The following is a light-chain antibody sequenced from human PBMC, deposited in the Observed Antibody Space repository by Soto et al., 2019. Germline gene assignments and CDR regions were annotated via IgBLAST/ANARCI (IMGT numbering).Light chain of an antibody. J-gene: IGLJ3*02. V-gene: IGLV1-47*01. CDR2: RDN. CDR3: ASWDDSLSGRV. CDR1: SFNIGDNY. Sequence: QSVLTQPPSASGTPGQRVTISCSGSSFNIGDNYVSWYQHLPGTAPKLLIYRDNQRPSGVPDRFSGSKSGTSASLAISGLRSEDEADYYCASWDDSLSGRVFGGGTKLTVL.